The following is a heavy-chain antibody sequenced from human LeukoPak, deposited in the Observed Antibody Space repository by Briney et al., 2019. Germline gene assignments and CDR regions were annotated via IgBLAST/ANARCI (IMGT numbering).Heavy chain of an antibody. D-gene: IGHD3-10*01. CDR2: MNPNSGNT. V-gene: IGHV1-8*01. CDR1: GYTFTSYD. J-gene: IGHJ6*03. CDR3: ARGHGELLWYYYMDV. Sequence: GASVKVSCKASGYTFTSYDINWVRQATGQGLEWMGWMNPNSGNTGYAQKFQGRVTMTRNTSISTAYMELSSLRSEDTAVYYCARGHGELLWYYYMDVWGKGTTVTISS.